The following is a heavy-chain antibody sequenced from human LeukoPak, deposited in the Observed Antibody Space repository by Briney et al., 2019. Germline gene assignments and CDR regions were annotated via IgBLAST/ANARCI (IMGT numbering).Heavy chain of an antibody. Sequence: GGSLRLSCAASGFTFNSYAMAWVRQAPGKGLEWVSSIASGRSPSYADSLEGRLTMSSDNAKNTLCLQMDNLRAEDTAIYYCARQLGYCSAGTCYFDSWGQGIQVAVSS. CDR1: GFTFNSYA. CDR3: ARQLGYCSAGTCYFDS. J-gene: IGHJ4*02. V-gene: IGHV3-23*05. CDR2: IASGRSP. D-gene: IGHD2-15*01.